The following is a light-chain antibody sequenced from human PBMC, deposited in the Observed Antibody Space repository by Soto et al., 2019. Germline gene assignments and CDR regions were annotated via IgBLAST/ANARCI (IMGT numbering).Light chain of an antibody. Sequence: EIVLTQSPGTLSLSPGERATLSCRASQSVTNNYLAWYQQKPGQAPKLLIYGASSRATGIPDRFSGSGSGTDFPLTISRLEPEDFAVYYCQHYGSSPPRTFGQGNKVEIK. V-gene: IGKV3-20*01. CDR3: QHYGSSPPRT. J-gene: IGKJ1*01. CDR1: QSVTNNY. CDR2: GAS.